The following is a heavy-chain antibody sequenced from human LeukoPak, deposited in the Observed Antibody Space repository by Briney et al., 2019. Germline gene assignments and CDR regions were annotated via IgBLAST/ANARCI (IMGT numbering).Heavy chain of an antibody. Sequence: EGSLRLSCAASGFTLSSYSMNWVRQAPGKGLERVSYISSSSSTIYYADSVKGRFTISRDNAKNSLYLQMNSLRAEDTAVYYCARVLSPYYPNYWGQGTLVTVSS. D-gene: IGHD3-10*01. CDR3: ARVLSPYYPNY. V-gene: IGHV3-48*01. CDR2: ISSSSSTI. J-gene: IGHJ4*02. CDR1: GFTLSSYS.